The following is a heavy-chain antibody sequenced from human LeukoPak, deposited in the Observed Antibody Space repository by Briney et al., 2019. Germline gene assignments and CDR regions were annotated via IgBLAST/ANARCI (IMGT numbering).Heavy chain of an antibody. CDR2: ISSSSSYI. V-gene: IGHV3-21*01. J-gene: IGHJ4*02. CDR1: GFTFSSYS. CDR3: ARDPQWLAQTRFDY. D-gene: IGHD6-19*01. Sequence: GGSLRLSCAASGFTFSSYSMNWVRQAPGKGLEWVSSISSSSSYIYYADSVKGRFTISRDNAKNSLYLQMNSLRAEDTAVYYCARDPQWLAQTRFDYWGQGTLVTVSS.